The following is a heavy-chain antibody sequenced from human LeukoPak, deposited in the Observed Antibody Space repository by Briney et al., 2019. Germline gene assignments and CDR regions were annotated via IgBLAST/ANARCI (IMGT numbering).Heavy chain of an antibody. CDR3: AIYGVTGIDAFDM. V-gene: IGHV4-4*02. CDR2: IYHSGST. CDR1: GDSISSSNW. D-gene: IGHD4-17*01. Sequence: PSETLSLTCAVSGDSISSSNWWSWVRQPPGKGLEWIGEIYHSGSTNYNPSLKSRVTISVDKSKNQFSLKLSSVTAADTAVYYCAIYGVTGIDAFDMWGQGTMVTVSS. J-gene: IGHJ3*02.